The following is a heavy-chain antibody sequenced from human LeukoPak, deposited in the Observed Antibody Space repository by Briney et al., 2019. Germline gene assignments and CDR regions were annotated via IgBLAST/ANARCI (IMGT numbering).Heavy chain of an antibody. V-gene: IGHV3-53*01. CDR1: GFTVSSNY. CDR2: IYSGGST. CDR3: ARALRFCNGAKCYFYFGMDV. J-gene: IGHJ6*02. Sequence: PGGSLRLSCAVSGFTVSSNYMSWVRQAPGKGLEWVSVIYSGGSTYYADSVKGRFTISRDNSKNTLYLQVDSLRAEDTAVYYCARALRFCNGAKCYFYFGMDVWGQGTTVTVSS. D-gene: IGHD2-8*01.